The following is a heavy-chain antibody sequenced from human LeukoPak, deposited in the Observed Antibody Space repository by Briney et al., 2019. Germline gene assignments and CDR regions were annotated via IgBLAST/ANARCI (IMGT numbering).Heavy chain of an antibody. CDR3: ATDTAGWELRIFDS. CDR1: GYTLNELS. CDR2: FDSEDGET. V-gene: IGHV1-24*01. D-gene: IGHD1-26*01. J-gene: IGHJ4*02. Sequence: GASVKVSCKVSGYTLNELSMHRVRQAPGKGPEWMGGFDSEDGETIYAQKFQGRVTMTEDTSTDTAYMELSSLRSEDTAVYYCATDTAGWELRIFDSWGQGTLVTVSS.